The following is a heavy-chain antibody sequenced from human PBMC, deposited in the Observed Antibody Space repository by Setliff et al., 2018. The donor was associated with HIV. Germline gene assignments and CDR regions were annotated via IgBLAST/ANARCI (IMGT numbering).Heavy chain of an antibody. CDR3: ARDRRGRVEIDY. V-gene: IGHV1-2*06. J-gene: IGHJ4*02. CDR1: GYTFTGSY. D-gene: IGHD3-10*01. Sequence: ASVKVSCKASGYTFTGSYMHWVRQAPGQGLEWMGRINPNSGGTNYAQKFQGRVTMTRDTSISTAYMELTRLRSDDTAVYYCARDRRGRVEIDYWGQGTLVTVSS. CDR2: INPNSGGT.